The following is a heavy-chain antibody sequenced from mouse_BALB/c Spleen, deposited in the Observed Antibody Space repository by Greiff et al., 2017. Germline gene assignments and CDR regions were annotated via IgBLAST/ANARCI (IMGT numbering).Heavy chain of an antibody. CDR2: IYPGSGST. V-gene: IGHV1S22*01. Sequence: LKQPGSELVRPGASVKLSCKASGYTFTSYWMHWVKQRPGQGLEWIGNIYPGSGSTNYDEKFKSKATLTVDTSSSTAYMQLSSLTSEDSAVYYCTRNDGYPYAMDYWGQGTSVTVSS. CDR3: TRNDGYPYAMDY. J-gene: IGHJ4*01. D-gene: IGHD2-3*01. CDR1: GYTFTSYW.